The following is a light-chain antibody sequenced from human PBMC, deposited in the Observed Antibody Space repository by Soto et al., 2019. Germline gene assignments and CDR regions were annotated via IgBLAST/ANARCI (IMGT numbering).Light chain of an antibody. J-gene: IGKJ3*01. CDR1: QNVSTY. CDR2: DAS. V-gene: IGKV3-11*01. Sequence: EIVLTQSPATLSLSPGERVTLSCRASQNVSTYLAWYQQKPGQAPRLLIYDASNRATGIPARFSGSGSGTDFTLTISSLEPEDFAVYYCQQRTNWLTFGPGTKVVIK. CDR3: QQRTNWLT.